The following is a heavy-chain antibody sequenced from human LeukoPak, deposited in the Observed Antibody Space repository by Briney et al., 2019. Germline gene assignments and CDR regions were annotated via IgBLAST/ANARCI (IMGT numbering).Heavy chain of an antibody. V-gene: IGHV3-53*01. CDR3: ARDPYNSGSSYFDY. Sequence: PGGSLRLSCAVSGLTVSSNYMSWVRQAPGKGLEWVSAIYSGGSTFYADSVKGRFTISRDNSKNTLYLQTNSLRAEDTAVYYCARDPYNSGSSYFDYWGQGTLVTVSS. D-gene: IGHD3-10*01. CDR1: GLTVSSNY. CDR2: IYSGGST. J-gene: IGHJ4*02.